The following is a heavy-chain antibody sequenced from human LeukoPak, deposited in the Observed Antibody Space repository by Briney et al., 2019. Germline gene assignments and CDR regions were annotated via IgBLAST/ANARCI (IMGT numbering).Heavy chain of an antibody. CDR2: IYYSGST. V-gene: IGHV4-59*01. Sequence: SETLSLTCTVSGGSISGYYWSWIRQPPGKGLEWIGYIYYSGSTNYNPSLKSRVTISVDTSKNQFSLKLSSVTAADAAVYYCARDGSAAGMDYWGHGTLVTVSS. J-gene: IGHJ4*01. CDR1: GGSISGYY. D-gene: IGHD6-13*01. CDR3: ARDGSAAGMDY.